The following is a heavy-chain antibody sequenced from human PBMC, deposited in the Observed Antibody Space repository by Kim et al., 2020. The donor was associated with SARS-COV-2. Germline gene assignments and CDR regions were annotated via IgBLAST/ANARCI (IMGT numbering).Heavy chain of an antibody. J-gene: IGHJ2*01. D-gene: IGHD6-13*01. CDR1: GFTFSSYA. V-gene: IGHV3-23*01. Sequence: GGSLRLSCAASGFTFSSYAMSWVRQAPGKGLEWVSAISGSGGSTYYADSVKGRFTISRDNSKNTLYLQMNSLRAEDTAVYYCAKAPFIAAAGPYWYFDLWGRGTLVTVSS. CDR3: AKAPFIAAAGPYWYFDL. CDR2: ISGSGGST.